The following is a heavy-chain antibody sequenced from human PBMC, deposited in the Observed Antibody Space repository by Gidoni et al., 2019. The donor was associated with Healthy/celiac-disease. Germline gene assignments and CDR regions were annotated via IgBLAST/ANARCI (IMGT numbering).Heavy chain of an antibody. V-gene: IGHV4-30-2*01. CDR1: GGSISSGGYS. Sequence: QLQLQESGSGLVKPSQTLSLTCAVSGGSISSGGYSCRWIRQPPGKGLEWIGYIYHSGSTYYNPSLKSRVTISVDRSKNQFSLKLSSVTAADTAVYYCARAVFCSSTSCYVGTVAFDIWGQGTMVTVSS. CDR2: IYHSGST. CDR3: ARAVFCSSTSCYVGTVAFDI. J-gene: IGHJ3*02. D-gene: IGHD2-2*01.